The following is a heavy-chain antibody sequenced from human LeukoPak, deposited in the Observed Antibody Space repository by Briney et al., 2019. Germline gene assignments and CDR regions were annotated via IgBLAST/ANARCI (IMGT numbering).Heavy chain of an antibody. D-gene: IGHD6-6*01. Sequence: GGSLRLSCAASGFTVSSNYMSWVRQAPGKGLEWVSVIYSGGSTYYADSVKGRFTISRDNSKNPLYLQMNSLRAADTAVYYCARSPRLYSSSNRDDYWGQGTLVTVSS. CDR1: GFTVSSNY. CDR3: ARSPRLYSSSNRDDY. CDR2: IYSGGST. J-gene: IGHJ4*02. V-gene: IGHV3-53*01.